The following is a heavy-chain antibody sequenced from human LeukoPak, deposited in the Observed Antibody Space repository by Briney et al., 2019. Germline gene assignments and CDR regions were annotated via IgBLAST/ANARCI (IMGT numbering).Heavy chain of an antibody. D-gene: IGHD6-19*01. J-gene: IGHJ4*02. Sequence: AGGSLRLSCAASGFTFSSYGMHWVRQGPGKGLEWVSAISGSGGSTYYADSVKGRFTISRDNSKNTLYLQMISLRAEDTAVYYCARGGNIAVAGTFDYWGQGTLVTVSS. CDR1: GFTFSSYG. V-gene: IGHV3-23*01. CDR2: ISGSGGST. CDR3: ARGGNIAVAGTFDY.